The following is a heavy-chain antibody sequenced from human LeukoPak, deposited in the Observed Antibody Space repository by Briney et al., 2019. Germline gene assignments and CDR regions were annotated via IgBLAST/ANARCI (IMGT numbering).Heavy chain of an antibody. CDR3: AREDSGSSWGAFDI. Sequence: GGSLRLSCAASGFTFSSYAMHWVRQAPGKGLEWVAVISYDGSNKYYADSVKGRFTISRDNSKNTLYLQMNSLRAEDTAVYDCAREDSGSSWGAFDIWGQGTMVTVSS. V-gene: IGHV3-30*04. CDR2: ISYDGSNK. CDR1: GFTFSSYA. J-gene: IGHJ3*02. D-gene: IGHD1-26*01.